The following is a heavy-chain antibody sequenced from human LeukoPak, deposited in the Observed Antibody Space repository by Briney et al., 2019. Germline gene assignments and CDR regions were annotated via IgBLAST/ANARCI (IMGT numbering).Heavy chain of an antibody. V-gene: IGHV6-1*01. J-gene: IGHJ4*02. D-gene: IGHD5-12*01. CDR2: AYYSSRWSL. Sequence: SQTLSLTCAISGDSVSSNRASWNWFRQSPSRGLEWLGRAYYSSRWSLDYAESVKGRTTISADTSRNQVSLQLNSVTPEDTAMYYCTRRQYVGCEGYFDYWGQGTLVTVSS. CDR1: GDSVSSNRAS. CDR3: TRRQYVGCEGYFDY.